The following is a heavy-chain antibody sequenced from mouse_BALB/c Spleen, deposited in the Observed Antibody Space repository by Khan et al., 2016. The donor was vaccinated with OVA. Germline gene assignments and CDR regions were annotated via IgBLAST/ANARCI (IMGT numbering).Heavy chain of an antibody. CDR1: GYTFTDYA. J-gene: IGHJ3*01. CDR3: ARGSGNSRFAY. V-gene: IGHV1S137*01. Sequence: QVQLQQSGAELVRPGVSVKISCKGSGYTFTDYAMHWVKQRHAKSLEWIGVISTYYGDADYNQKFKGKATMTVDNSSSTAYMELARLTSEDSAIYYCARGSGNSRFAYWGQGALVTVAA. CDR2: ISTYYGDA. D-gene: IGHD1-3*01.